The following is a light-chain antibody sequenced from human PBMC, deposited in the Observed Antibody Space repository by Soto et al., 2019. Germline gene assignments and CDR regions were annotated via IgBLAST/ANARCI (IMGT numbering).Light chain of an antibody. CDR2: GAS. Sequence: EIVMTQSRATLSVSPGERATLSCRASQSVSGNLAWYQQKPGQPPRLLIYGASTRATGIPARFSGSGSGTEFTLTISSLQSEDFAVYYCQQYNNWTLTFGGGTKVEIK. CDR3: QQYNNWTLT. V-gene: IGKV3-15*01. CDR1: QSVSGN. J-gene: IGKJ4*01.